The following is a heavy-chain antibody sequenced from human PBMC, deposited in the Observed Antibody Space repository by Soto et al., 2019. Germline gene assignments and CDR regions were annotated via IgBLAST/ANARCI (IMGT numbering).Heavy chain of an antibody. J-gene: IGHJ4*02. V-gene: IGHV3-9*02. D-gene: IGHD2-15*01. CDR3: AVSSPDIVVLPSSIYFTS. CDR2: LSWDRSTV. CDR1: GYSSDPFT. Sequence: SLRLSCVASGYSSDPFTMHWVRELPGKGLEWVAGLSWDRSTVAYADSVQGRFTISRDPAKNSVDLLMDSLRPDDTALYFCAVSSPDIVVLPSSIYFTSWGPGTQVTVSS.